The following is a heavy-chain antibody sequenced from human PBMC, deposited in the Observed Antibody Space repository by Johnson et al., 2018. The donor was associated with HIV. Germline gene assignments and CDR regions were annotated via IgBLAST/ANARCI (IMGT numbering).Heavy chain of an antibody. CDR2: IYSGGST. CDR3: ARGQGGIQLWFDGFDI. Sequence: VQLVESGGGVVQPGRSLRLSCAASGFTVSSNYMSWVRQAPGKGLEWVSVIYSGGSTYYADSVKGRFTISRDNSKNTLYLQMNSLRAEDMAVYYCARGQGGIQLWFDGFDIWGQGTMVTVSS. D-gene: IGHD5-18*01. V-gene: IGHV3-66*01. J-gene: IGHJ3*02. CDR1: GFTVSSNY.